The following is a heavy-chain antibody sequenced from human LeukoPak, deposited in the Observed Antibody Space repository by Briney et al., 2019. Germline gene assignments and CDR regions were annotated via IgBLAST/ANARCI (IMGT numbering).Heavy chain of an antibody. J-gene: IGHJ4*02. CDR3: ARTIEMATISYFDY. V-gene: IGHV4-34*01. CDR2: INHSGST. Sequence: SETLSLTCAVYGGSFSGYYWSWIRQPPGKGLEWIGEINHSGSTNYNPSLKSRVTISVDTSRNQFSLKLSSVTAADTAVYYCARTIEMATISYFDYWGQGTLVTVSS. D-gene: IGHD5-24*01. CDR1: GGSFSGYY.